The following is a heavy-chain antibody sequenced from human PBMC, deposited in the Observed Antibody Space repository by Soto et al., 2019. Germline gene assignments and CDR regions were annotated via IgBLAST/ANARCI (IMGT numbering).Heavy chain of an antibody. Sequence: SKPMYITSTFYGGSISSYYWSWIRQPPGKGLEWIGYIYYSGSTNYNPSLKSRVTISVDTSKNQFSLKLSSVTAADTAVYYCARGEDTAMKIDYWGQGTLVTVSS. J-gene: IGHJ4*02. D-gene: IGHD5-18*01. CDR3: ARGEDTAMKIDY. V-gene: IGHV4-59*01. CDR1: GGSISSYY. CDR2: IYYSGST.